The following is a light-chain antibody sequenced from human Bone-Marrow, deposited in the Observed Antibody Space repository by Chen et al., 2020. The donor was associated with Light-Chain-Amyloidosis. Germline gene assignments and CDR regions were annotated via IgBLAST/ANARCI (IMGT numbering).Light chain of an antibody. J-gene: IGLJ3*02. CDR3: AAWDDSLNGWV. CDR1: RSNIGSNT. Sequence: QSLLTQPPSASGTPGQRVTISCSGSRSNIGSNTVNWYQQFPGTAPKALIYSHTQRPSGVPGRCSGSKSGTSASLAISGLQSDDEADYYCAAWDDSLNGWVFGGGTTLTVL. V-gene: IGLV1-44*01. CDR2: SHT.